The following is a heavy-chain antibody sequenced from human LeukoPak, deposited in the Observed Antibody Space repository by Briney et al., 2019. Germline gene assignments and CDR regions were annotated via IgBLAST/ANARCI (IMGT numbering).Heavy chain of an antibody. CDR2: IYPGDSDT. J-gene: IGHJ4*02. V-gene: IGHV5-51*01. CDR1: GYSFTSYW. CDR3: ARGGLSRTLRSLGY. D-gene: IGHD1-7*01. Sequence: LGESLKISCKGSGYSFTSYWVAWVRQMPGKGLEWMGIIYPGDSDTRYSPSFQGQVTISADKAISTAYLQLSSLKASDTAMYYCARGGLSRTLRSLGYWGQGTLVTVSS.